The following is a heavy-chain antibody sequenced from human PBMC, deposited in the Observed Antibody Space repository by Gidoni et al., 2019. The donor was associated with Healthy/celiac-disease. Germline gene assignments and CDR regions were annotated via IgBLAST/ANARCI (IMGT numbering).Heavy chain of an antibody. J-gene: IGHJ6*02. D-gene: IGHD3-3*01. CDR2: IWYDGSNK. CDR1: GFTFSSYG. CDR3: ARDYDLDGMDV. Sequence: QVQLVESGGGVVQPGRSLRLSCAASGFTFSSYGMHWVRQAPGKGLEWVAVIWYDGSNKYYADSVKGRFTISRDNSKNTLYLQMNSLRAEDTAVYYCARDYDLDGMDVWGQGTTVTVSS. V-gene: IGHV3-33*01.